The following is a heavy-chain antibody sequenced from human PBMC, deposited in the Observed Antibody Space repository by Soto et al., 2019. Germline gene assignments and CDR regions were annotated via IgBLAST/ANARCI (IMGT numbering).Heavy chain of an antibody. CDR1: GFTFSSYW. CDR3: ARGWSDDGGNED. V-gene: IGHV3-74*01. D-gene: IGHD4-17*01. J-gene: IGHJ4*02. Sequence: EVQLVESGGGLVQPGGSLRLSCAASGFTFSSYWMHWVRQAPGKGLVWVSRINSVGSDTSYADSVKGRFTISRDNAKNTMYLQMSSLSAEDTAVYSCARGWSDDGGNEDWGQGTLVTVSS. CDR2: INSVGSDT.